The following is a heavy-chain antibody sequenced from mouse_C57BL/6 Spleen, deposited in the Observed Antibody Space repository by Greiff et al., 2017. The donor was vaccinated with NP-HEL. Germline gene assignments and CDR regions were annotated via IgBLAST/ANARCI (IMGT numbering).Heavy chain of an antibody. V-gene: IGHV1-50*01. CDR3: ASKMVDY. D-gene: IGHD2-3*01. CDR1: GYTFTSYW. CDR2: IDPSDSYT. J-gene: IGHJ4*01. Sequence: QVHVKQSGAELVKPGASVKLSCKASGYTFTSYWMQWVKQRPGQGLEWIGEIDPSDSYTNYNQKFKGKATLTVDTSSSTAYMQLSSLTSEDSAVYYCASKMVDYWGQGTSVTVSS.